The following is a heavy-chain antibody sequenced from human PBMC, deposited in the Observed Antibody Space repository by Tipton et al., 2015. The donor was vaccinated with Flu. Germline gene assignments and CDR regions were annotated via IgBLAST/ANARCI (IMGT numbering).Heavy chain of an antibody. V-gene: IGHV4-34*01. Sequence: TLSLTCAVYGGSFSGYYWSWIRQPPGKGLEWIGEINHSGSTNYNPSLKSRVTISVDTSKNQFSLKLSSVTAADTAVYYCARGVVATVTMGSYWYFDLWGRGTLVTVSS. J-gene: IGHJ2*01. CDR1: GGSFSGYY. D-gene: IGHD4-17*01. CDR2: INHSGST. CDR3: ARGVVATVTMGSYWYFDL.